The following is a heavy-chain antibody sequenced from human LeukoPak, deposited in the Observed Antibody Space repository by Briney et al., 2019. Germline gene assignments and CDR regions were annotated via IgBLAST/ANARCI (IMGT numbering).Heavy chain of an antibody. Sequence: GGSLRLSCAASGFTFDDYGMSWVRQAPGKGLEWVSGIYWNGGSTGYADSVKGRFTISRDNAKNSLYLQMNSLRAEDTALYYCARVAVAGTFFYFDYRGRGTLVTVSS. D-gene: IGHD6-19*01. CDR3: ARVAVAGTFFYFDY. CDR1: GFTFDDYG. J-gene: IGHJ4*02. CDR2: IYWNGGST. V-gene: IGHV3-20*04.